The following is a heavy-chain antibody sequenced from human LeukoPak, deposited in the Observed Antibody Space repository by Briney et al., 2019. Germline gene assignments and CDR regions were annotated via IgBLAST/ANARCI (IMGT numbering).Heavy chain of an antibody. CDR1: GFTFSSYA. J-gene: IGHJ5*02. V-gene: IGHV3-23*01. D-gene: IGHD2-2*01. CDR2: ISGSGGST. Sequence: GGSLRLSCAASGFTFSSYAMSWVRQAPGKGLEWVSAISGSGGSTYYADSVKGRFTISRDNSKNTLYLQMNSLRAEDTAVYYCANTRGIVVVPAAIWSWGQGTLVTVSS. CDR3: ANTRGIVVVPAAIWS.